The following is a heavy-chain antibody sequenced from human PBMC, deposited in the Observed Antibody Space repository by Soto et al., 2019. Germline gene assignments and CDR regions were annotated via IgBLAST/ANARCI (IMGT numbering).Heavy chain of an antibody. CDR3: ARGGCSGGSCYAHDYYYYGMDV. CDR2: MNPNSGNT. Sequence: ASVKVSCKASGYTFTSYDINWVRQATGQGLEWMGWMNPNSGNTGYAQKFQGRVTMTRNTSISTAYMELSSLRSEDTAAYYCARGGCSGGSCYAHDYYYYGMDVWGQGTTVTVSS. V-gene: IGHV1-8*01. CDR1: GYTFTSYD. D-gene: IGHD2-15*01. J-gene: IGHJ6*02.